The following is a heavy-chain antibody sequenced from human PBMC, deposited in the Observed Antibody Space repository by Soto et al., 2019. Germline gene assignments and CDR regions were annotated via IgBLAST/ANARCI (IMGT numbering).Heavy chain of an antibody. CDR2: ISSGSSTI. V-gene: IGHV3-48*01. D-gene: IGHD5-12*01. CDR1: GFTFSTYS. J-gene: IGHJ4*02. CDR3: ARVSGSGFDGNFFDY. Sequence: GGSLRLSCAASGFTFSTYSMNWVRQAPGKGLEWVSYISSGSSTIYYADSVKGRFTISRDNAKNSLYLQMNGLRAEDMAVYYCARVSGSGFDGNFFDYWGQGTLVTVS.